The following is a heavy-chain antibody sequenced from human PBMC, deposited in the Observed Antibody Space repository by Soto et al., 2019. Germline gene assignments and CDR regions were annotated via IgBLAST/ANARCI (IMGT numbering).Heavy chain of an antibody. D-gene: IGHD3-3*01. CDR1: GFTFSSYA. CDR3: AKDHFLEWLFPYYFDY. V-gene: IGHV3-23*01. CDR2: ISGSGGST. J-gene: IGHJ4*02. Sequence: GGSLRLSCAASGFTFSSYAMSWVRQAPGKGLEWVSAISGSGGSTYYADSVKGRFTISRDNSKNTLYLQMNSLRAEDTAVYYCAKDHFLEWLFPYYFDYWGQGTLVTVSS.